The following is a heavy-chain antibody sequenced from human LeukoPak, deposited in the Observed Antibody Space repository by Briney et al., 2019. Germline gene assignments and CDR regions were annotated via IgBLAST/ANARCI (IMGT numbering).Heavy chain of an antibody. CDR1: GYSISTAYY. CDR3: ARGVVIAPQTFDY. Sequence: SETLSLTCSVSGYSISTAYYWGWIRQPPGKGLEWIGSVLRTGNTHYSSSLKSRVTISVDTSTNQFSLQLRSVTAADTAVYYCARGVVIAPQTFDYWGQGTLVTVSS. D-gene: IGHD2-21*01. V-gene: IGHV4-38-2*02. J-gene: IGHJ4*02. CDR2: VLRTGNT.